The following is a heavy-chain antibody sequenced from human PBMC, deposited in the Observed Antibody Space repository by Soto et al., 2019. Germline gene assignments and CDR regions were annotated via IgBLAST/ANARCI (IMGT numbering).Heavy chain of an antibody. CDR3: VRATAARQRDYSYHYYLHI. J-gene: IGHJ6*03. CDR1: GYTFINYY. V-gene: IGHV1-46*03. D-gene: IGHD6-6*01. CDR2: INPNGGST. Sequence: QVQLVQSGAEVKKPGASVKVSCKASGYTFINYYIHWVRQAPGQGLEWMGVINPNGGSTVYAQKCQGRATLTRDTSTSTVYVELSSLRSDDTAVYFCVRATAARQRDYSYHYYLHIWGKGTTVTVSS.